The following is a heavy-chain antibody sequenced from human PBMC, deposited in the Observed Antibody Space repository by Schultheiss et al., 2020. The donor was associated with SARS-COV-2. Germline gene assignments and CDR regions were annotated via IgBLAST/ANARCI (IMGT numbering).Heavy chain of an antibody. CDR2: INHSGST. CDR3: ATSRGTQYSSFYFDY. CDR1: GGSFSGYY. V-gene: IGHV4-34*01. Sequence: SETLSLTCAVYGGSFSGYYWSWIRQPPGKGLEWIGEINHSGSTYYNPSLKSRVTISVDRSKNQFSLKLSSVTAADTAVYYCATSRGTQYSSFYFDYWGQGTLVTVSS. D-gene: IGHD6-6*01. J-gene: IGHJ4*02.